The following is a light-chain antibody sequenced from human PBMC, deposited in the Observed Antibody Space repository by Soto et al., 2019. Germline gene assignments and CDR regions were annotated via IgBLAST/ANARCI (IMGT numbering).Light chain of an antibody. Sequence: QSALTQPASVSGSPGPSISISCTGTSSDVGGYNYVSWYQQHPGKAPKLLIYDVNTRPSGVYDRLSGSKSGNTASLTISGLQAEDEADYYCSSYTSSSTRVFGPGTKLNVL. CDR2: DVN. J-gene: IGLJ1*01. V-gene: IGLV2-14*01. CDR3: SSYTSSSTRV. CDR1: SSDVGGYNY.